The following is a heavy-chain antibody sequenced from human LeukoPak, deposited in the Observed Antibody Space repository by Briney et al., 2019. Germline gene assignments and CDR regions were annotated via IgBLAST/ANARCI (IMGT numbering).Heavy chain of an antibody. CDR3: ARIHRYCSGGACYVLDN. D-gene: IGHD2-15*01. CDR2: VYYSGST. J-gene: IGHJ4*02. V-gene: IGHV4-59*02. Sequence: SETLSLTCVVSGGSVSGYYWGWIRQPPGRGLEWIGYVYYSGSTNYNPSFKSRITISVDTSKNQFSLQLSSVTAADTAVYYCARIHRYCSGGACYVLDNWGQGTLVAVSS. CDR1: GGSVSGYY.